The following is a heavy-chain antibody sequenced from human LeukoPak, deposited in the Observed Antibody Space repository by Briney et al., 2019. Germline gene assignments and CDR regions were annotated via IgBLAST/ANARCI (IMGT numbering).Heavy chain of an antibody. J-gene: IGHJ4*02. CDR2: IYYSGST. V-gene: IGHV4-59*01. D-gene: IGHD1-26*01. CDR3: ARDTSRVGATGFDY. CDR1: GGSISSYY. Sequence: SETLSLTCTVSGGSISSYYWSWIRQPPGKGLEWIGYIYYSGSTNYHPSLKSRVTISVDTSKNQFSLKLSSVTAADTAVYYCARDTSRVGATGFDYWGQGTLVTVSS.